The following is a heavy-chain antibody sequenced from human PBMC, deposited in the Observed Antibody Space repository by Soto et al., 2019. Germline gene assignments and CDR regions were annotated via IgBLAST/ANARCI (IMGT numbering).Heavy chain of an antibody. J-gene: IGHJ4*02. CDR2: INAGNGNT. Sequence: ASVKVSCKASGYTFSNYAIHWVRQAPGQRLEWMGWINAGNGNTKSSQKFQGRVTITRDTSASTAYMELSSLRSEDTAVYYCARGSPPTFDDWGQGTLVTVSS. CDR1: GYTFSNYA. CDR3: ARGSPPTFDD. D-gene: IGHD1-26*01. V-gene: IGHV1-3*01.